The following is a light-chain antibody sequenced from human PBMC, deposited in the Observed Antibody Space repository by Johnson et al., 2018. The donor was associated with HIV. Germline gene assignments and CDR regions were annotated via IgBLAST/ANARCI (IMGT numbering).Light chain of an antibody. J-gene: IGLJ1*01. CDR3: ATWDSSLSVYV. Sequence: QSVLTQPPSVSAAPGQKVTISCSGSSSNIGNNYVSWYQQLPGTAPKLLIYEHIKRPSGIPDRFSASKFGTSATLGITGLQTGDEADYHCATWDSSLSVYVFGTGTKVTVL. CDR1: SSNIGNNY. CDR2: EHI. V-gene: IGLV1-51*02.